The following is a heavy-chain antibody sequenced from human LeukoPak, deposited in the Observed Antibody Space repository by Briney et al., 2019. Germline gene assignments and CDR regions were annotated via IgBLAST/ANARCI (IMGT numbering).Heavy chain of an antibody. CDR3: AKGAASILWWFKGFDY. CDR2: ISGSGGST. D-gene: IGHD2-21*01. CDR1: GFTFSSYA. J-gene: IGHJ4*02. V-gene: IGHV3-23*01. Sequence: LAGGSLRLSCAASGFTFSSYAMSWVRQAPGKGLEWVSAISGSGGSTYYADSVKGRFTISRDNSKNTLYLQMNSLRAEDTAVYYCAKGAASILWWFKGFDYWGQGTLVTVSS.